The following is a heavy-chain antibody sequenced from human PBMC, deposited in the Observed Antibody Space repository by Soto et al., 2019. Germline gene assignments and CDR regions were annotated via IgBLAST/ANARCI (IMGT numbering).Heavy chain of an antibody. V-gene: IGHV1-2*02. CDR2: INPNSGGT. CDR1: GYTFTGYY. Sequence: ASVKVSCKASGYTFTGYYMHWVRQAPGQGLEWMGWINPNSGGTNYAQKFQGRVTMTRDTSISTAYMELSRLRSDDTAVYYCARDFGAVAAPRYYFDYWGQGTLVTVSS. CDR3: ARDFGAVAAPRYYFDY. J-gene: IGHJ4*02. D-gene: IGHD2-15*01.